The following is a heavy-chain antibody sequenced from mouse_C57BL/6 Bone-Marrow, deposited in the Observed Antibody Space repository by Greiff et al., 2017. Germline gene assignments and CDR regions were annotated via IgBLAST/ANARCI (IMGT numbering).Heavy chain of an antibody. D-gene: IGHD1-1*01. V-gene: IGHV1-81*01. CDR2: IYPRSGNT. CDR3: ARRVTTVVANTAYWYFDV. Sequence: QVQLQQSGAELARPGASVKLSCKASGYTFTSYGISWVKQRTGQGLEWIGEIYPRSGNTYYQEKFKGKATLTADKSSSTAYMELRSLTSEDSAVYFCARRVTTVVANTAYWYFDVWGTGTTVTVSS. J-gene: IGHJ1*03. CDR1: GYTFTSYG.